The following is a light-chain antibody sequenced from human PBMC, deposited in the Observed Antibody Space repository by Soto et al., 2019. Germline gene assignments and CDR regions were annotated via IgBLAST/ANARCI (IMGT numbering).Light chain of an antibody. V-gene: IGKV3-15*01. CDR3: QQYDSSPKT. CDR2: AAS. CDR1: QSICTN. Sequence: IVMTQSAATLSVSPGERATLSFRASQSICTNLAWYQQKPGQAPRLLIYAASARATGIPARFSGSGSGTEFTLTISSLQSEDFAVYYCQQYDSSPKTFGQGTKVDI. J-gene: IGKJ1*01.